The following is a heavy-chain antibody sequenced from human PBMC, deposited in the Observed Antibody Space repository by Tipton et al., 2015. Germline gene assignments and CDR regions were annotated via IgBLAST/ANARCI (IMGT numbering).Heavy chain of an antibody. D-gene: IGHD3-10*01. CDR2: ISYIGGT. CDR1: GGSISGYS. Sequence: LRLSCTVSGGSISGYSWSWIRQPPGKGLEWIGYISYIGGTDYNPSLTSRVTMSVDTSTNQFSLKLASVTAADTAVYYCARDFYYYGSGSLYNLWFDTWGQGTLVTVSS. CDR3: ARDFYYYGSGSLYNLWFDT. J-gene: IGHJ5*02. V-gene: IGHV4-59*01.